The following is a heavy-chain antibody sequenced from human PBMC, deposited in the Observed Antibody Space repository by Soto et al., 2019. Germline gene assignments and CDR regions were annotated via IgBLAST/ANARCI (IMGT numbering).Heavy chain of an antibody. D-gene: IGHD1-1*01. J-gene: IGHJ4*02. CDR3: ARLEHNFGPHDY. CDR2: ISVHNGYT. V-gene: IGHV1-18*01. Sequence: QVQLAQSGAEVKKPGASVTVSCKASGYTFSTYGISWVRQAPGQGLEWVGWISVHNGYTKYATELQGRVTVTTDPSTSTAYMELWSLRSDDSAVYYCARLEHNFGPHDYWGQGTLVTVTS. CDR1: GYTFSTYG.